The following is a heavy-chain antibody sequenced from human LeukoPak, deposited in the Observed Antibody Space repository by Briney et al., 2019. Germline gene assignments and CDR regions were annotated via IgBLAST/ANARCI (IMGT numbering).Heavy chain of an antibody. Sequence: PSETLSLTCTVSGGSISSYYWSWIRQPPGKGLEWIGYIYYSGSTNYNPSLKSRVTISVDTSKNQFSLKLSSVTAADTAVYYCARVWDPENYYDSSTDAFDIWGQGTMVTVSS. CDR3: ARVWDPENYYDSSTDAFDI. J-gene: IGHJ3*02. V-gene: IGHV4-59*01. D-gene: IGHD3-22*01. CDR1: GGSISSYY. CDR2: IYYSGST.